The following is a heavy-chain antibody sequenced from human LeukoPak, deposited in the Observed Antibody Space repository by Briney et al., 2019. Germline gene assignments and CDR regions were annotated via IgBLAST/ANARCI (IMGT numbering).Heavy chain of an antibody. J-gene: IGHJ4*02. V-gene: IGHV1-18*01. D-gene: IGHD2-15*01. CDR1: GCTFTSYG. CDR3: ARVRDASGPNLFDY. CDR2: ISAYNGRT. Sequence: ASVRVSCKASGCTFTSYGFTWVRQAPGQGLEWMGWISAYNGRTTYPQNLQDRLTMTTDTSTSTAYMELRSLRSDDTAVYFCARVRDASGPNLFDYWGQGTLVTVSS.